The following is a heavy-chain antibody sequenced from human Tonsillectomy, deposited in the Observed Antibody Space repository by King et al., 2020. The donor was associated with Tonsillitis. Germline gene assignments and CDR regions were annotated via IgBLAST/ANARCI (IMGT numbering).Heavy chain of an antibody. Sequence: QLVQSGAEVMKPGASVKVSCKASGYTFTGFYMHWVRQAPGQGLEWMGWIDPNSGGTNYAQKFQGRVTMTSYTSISPAYMELSSLRSDDPAVYYCARDWGGAVAGIGYNWFDPWGQGTLVTVSS. CDR3: ARDWGGAVAGIGYNWFDP. V-gene: IGHV1-2*02. CDR2: IDPNSGGT. J-gene: IGHJ5*02. CDR1: GYTFTGFY. D-gene: IGHD6-19*01.